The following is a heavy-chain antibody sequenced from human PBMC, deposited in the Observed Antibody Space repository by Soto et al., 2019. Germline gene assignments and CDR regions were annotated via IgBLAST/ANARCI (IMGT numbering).Heavy chain of an antibody. D-gene: IGHD6-19*01. V-gene: IGHV4-59*01. CDR1: GGSISSYY. CDR3: ARQQWLVLNAFDI. CDR2: SYYSGST. J-gene: IGHJ3*02. Sequence: TSETLSLTCTVSGGSISSYYWSWIRQPPGKGLEWIGYSYYSGSTNYNPSLKSRVTISVDTSKNQFSLKLSSVTAADTAVYYCARQQWLVLNAFDIWGQGTMVTVSS.